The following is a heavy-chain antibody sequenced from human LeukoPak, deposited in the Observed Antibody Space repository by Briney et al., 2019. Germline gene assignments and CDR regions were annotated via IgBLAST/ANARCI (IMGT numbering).Heavy chain of an antibody. CDR2: IYYSGST. CDR1: GGSISSSSYY. CDR3: ARHPSGRMWLQQGGWFDP. Sequence: SETLSLTCTVSGGSISSSSYYWGWIRQPPGKGLEWIGSIYYSGSTYYNPSLKSRVTISVDTSKNQFSLKLSSVTAADTAVYYCARHPSGRMWLQQGGWFDPWGQGTLVTVSS. J-gene: IGHJ5*02. D-gene: IGHD5-24*01. V-gene: IGHV4-39*01.